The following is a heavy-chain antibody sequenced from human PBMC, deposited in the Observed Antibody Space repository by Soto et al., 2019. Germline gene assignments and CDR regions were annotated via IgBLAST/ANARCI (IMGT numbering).Heavy chain of an antibody. J-gene: IGHJ4*02. Sequence: EVQLVESGGGLVKPGGSLRLSCAASGFTFSSYSMNWVRQAPGKGLEWVSSISSSSSFIYYADSVKGRFTISRENAKNSLYLQMNSLRAEDTAMFYCARSYDILTGYSGFDYWGQGTLVTVSS. D-gene: IGHD3-9*01. CDR3: ARSYDILTGYSGFDY. CDR1: GFTFSSYS. CDR2: ISSSSSFI. V-gene: IGHV3-21*01.